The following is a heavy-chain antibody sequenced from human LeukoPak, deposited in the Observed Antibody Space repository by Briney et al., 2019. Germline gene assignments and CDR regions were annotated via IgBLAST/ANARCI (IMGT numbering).Heavy chain of an antibody. CDR1: GFSVINNY. CDR3: ARVVSGYFDWLVLDY. CDR2: IYNDGRT. J-gene: IGHJ4*02. Sequence: GGSLRLSCAASGFSVINNYMTWVRQAPGKGLEWVSLIYNDGRTYYADSVKGRFTISRDNAKSSLYLQMNSLRAEDTAVYYCARVVSGYFDWLVLDYWGQGTLVTVSS. D-gene: IGHD3-9*01. V-gene: IGHV3-53*01.